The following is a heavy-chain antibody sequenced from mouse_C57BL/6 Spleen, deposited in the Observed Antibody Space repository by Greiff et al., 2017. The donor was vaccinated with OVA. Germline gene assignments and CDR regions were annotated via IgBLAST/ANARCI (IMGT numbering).Heavy chain of an antibody. Sequence: VKLQQPGAELVKPGASVKLSCKASGYTFTSYWMHWVKQRPGQGLEWIGMIHPNSGSTNYNEKFKSKATLTVDKSYSTAYMQLRSLTSEDSAVCCCARYVQQCDIDDWGKGTTVTVSS. J-gene: IGHJ1*03. CDR3: ARYVQQCDIDD. CDR2: IHPNSGST. D-gene: IGHD2-13*01. V-gene: IGHV1-64*01. CDR1: GYTFTSYW.